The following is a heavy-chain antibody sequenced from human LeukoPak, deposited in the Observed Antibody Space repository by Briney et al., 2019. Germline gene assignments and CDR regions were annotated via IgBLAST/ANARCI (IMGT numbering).Heavy chain of an antibody. V-gene: IGHV3-7*01. CDR3: ARAGRSFYGGSSDY. CDR1: GFTFRSPW. J-gene: IGHJ4*02. CDR2: IRQEGNEK. D-gene: IGHD4-23*01. Sequence: PGGSLSPSFAASGFTFRSPWRSGGRQAQGKGLGWVAQIRQEGNEKQYMASVRGRFTISRDNTKNSMYLQMDSLRDEDTAVYYCARAGRSFYGGSSDYWGQGTLVTVSS.